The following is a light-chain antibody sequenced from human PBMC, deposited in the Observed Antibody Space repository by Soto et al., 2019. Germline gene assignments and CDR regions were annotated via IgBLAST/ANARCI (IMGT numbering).Light chain of an antibody. J-gene: IGKJ1*01. Sequence: DIQMTQSPATLSASVGDRVTLTCRASQSLNSLLAWYQQKPGRAPKLLIYDASTLESGVPARFSGSGSGTEFTLTISSLQTDDFATYYCQQYNSYSSWTFGQGTKVEIK. CDR1: QSLNSL. CDR3: QQYNSYSSWT. V-gene: IGKV1-5*01. CDR2: DAS.